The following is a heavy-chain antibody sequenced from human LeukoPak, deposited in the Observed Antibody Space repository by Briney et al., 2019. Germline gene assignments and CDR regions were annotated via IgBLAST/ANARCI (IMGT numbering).Heavy chain of an antibody. Sequence: SETLSLTCTVSGGSISGYYWSWIRLPAGKGLEWVGRISGSGSTDYHPSLQSRVTMSVDTSKNQFSLKLSSVTAADTAVYYCANNRGVSKYYYYYGMDVWGQGTTVTVSS. D-gene: IGHD1-14*01. CDR2: ISGSGST. CDR3: ANNRGVSKYYYYYGMDV. J-gene: IGHJ6*02. CDR1: GGSISGYY. V-gene: IGHV4-4*07.